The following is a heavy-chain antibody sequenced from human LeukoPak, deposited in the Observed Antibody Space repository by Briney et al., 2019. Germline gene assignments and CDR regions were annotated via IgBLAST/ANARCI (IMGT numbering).Heavy chain of an antibody. D-gene: IGHD6-6*01. CDR2: INHSGST. J-gene: IGHJ4*02. V-gene: IGHV4-39*07. CDR1: GGSICSTIYY. CDR3: ARLPLRIAARPFDY. Sequence: SETLSLTCTVSGGSICSTIYYWSWIRQPPGKGLEWIGEINHSGSTNYNPSLKSRVTISVDTSKNQFSLKLSSVTAADTAVYYCARLPLRIAARPFDYWGQGTLVTVSS.